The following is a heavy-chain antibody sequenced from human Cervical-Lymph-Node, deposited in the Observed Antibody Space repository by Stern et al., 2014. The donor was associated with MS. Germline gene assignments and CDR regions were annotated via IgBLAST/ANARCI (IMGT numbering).Heavy chain of an antibody. CDR2: LFPVFGTP. V-gene: IGHV1-69*01. D-gene: IGHD6-13*01. CDR1: GGTFSKFP. Sequence: VQLVQSGAAVTKPGSSVKVSCKASGGTFSKFPSSWVRPAPGQGLEWMGGLFPVFGTPTYTHELRGRVTITADVSTSTVYMELSSLRSDDTAVYYCALSSETSDRWYSLGYDLWGQGTLVTVSS. J-gene: IGHJ5*02. CDR3: ALSSETSDRWYSLGYDL.